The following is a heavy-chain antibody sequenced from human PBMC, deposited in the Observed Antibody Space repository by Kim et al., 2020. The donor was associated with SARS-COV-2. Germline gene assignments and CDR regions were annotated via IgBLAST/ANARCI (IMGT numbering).Heavy chain of an antibody. CDR3: ERDGSGSYYNWDAFDV. CDR1: GYSFNSYW. Sequence: GESLKISCKGSGYSFNSYWIGWVRQMPEKGLEWVGIIYPGDSDTRYSPSFQGQVSISADKSISTAYLQWTSLQASDTAMYYCERDGSGSYYNWDAFDVWGQGTMVTVSS. J-gene: IGHJ3*01. CDR2: IYPGDSDT. D-gene: IGHD3-10*01. V-gene: IGHV5-51*01.